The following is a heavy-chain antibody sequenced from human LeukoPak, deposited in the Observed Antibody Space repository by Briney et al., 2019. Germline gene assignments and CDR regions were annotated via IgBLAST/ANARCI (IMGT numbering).Heavy chain of an antibody. CDR3: ARDLGYSSSWTYYYYGMDV. D-gene: IGHD6-13*01. J-gene: IGHJ6*02. V-gene: IGHV3-48*03. CDR1: GFTFRNYW. Sequence: GGSLRLSCAASGFTFRNYWMGWVRQAPGKGLEWVSYISSSGSTIYYADSVKGRFTISRDNAKNSLYLQMNSLRAEDTAVYYCARDLGYSSSWTYYYYGMDVWGQGTTVTVSS. CDR2: ISSSGSTI.